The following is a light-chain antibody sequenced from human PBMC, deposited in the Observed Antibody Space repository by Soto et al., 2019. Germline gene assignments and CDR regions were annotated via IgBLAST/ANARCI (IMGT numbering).Light chain of an antibody. CDR3: HQRKSWPRT. J-gene: IGKJ1*01. V-gene: IGKV3-11*01. CDR1: QSVSSY. CDR2: DSS. Sequence: EIVFTQSPATLSVSAGERATLSCRASQSVSSYSSWYQQKPSQAPRLLIYDSSNRAAVIPAKFSASGTGTDFTLTISDVQPEDFAVYYCHQRKSWPRTFGQGTKVDIK.